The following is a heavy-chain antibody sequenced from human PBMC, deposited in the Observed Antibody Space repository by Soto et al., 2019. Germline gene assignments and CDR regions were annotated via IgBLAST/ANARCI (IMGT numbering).Heavy chain of an antibody. Sequence: SETLSLTCTVSGGSISSSSYYWGWIRQPPGKGLEWIGSIYYSGSTYYNPSLKSRVTISVDTSKYQFSLKLSSVTAADTAVYYCASTGIAVAGHYYYGMDVWGQGTTVTV. J-gene: IGHJ6*02. D-gene: IGHD6-19*01. V-gene: IGHV4-39*01. CDR2: IYYSGST. CDR1: GGSISSSSYY. CDR3: ASTGIAVAGHYYYGMDV.